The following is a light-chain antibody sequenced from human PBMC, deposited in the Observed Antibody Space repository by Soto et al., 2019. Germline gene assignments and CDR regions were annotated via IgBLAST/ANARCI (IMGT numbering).Light chain of an antibody. J-gene: IGLJ1*01. CDR1: SRDVGGYDY. CDR2: EVD. V-gene: IGLV2-8*01. CDR3: CSYAGSSYDV. Sequence: QSALSQPPSASGSPGQSVTISCTGTSRDVGGYDYVSWYQQHPGKAPKLIIFEVDKRPSGVPDRFSGSKSGNTASLAVSGLQSEDEAYYYCCSYAGSSYDVFGSGTKVTVL.